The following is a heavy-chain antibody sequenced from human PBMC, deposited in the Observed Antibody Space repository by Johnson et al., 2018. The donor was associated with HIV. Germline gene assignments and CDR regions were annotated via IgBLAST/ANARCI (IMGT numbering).Heavy chain of an antibody. Sequence: QVQLVESGGGVVQPGGSLRLSCAASGFTFSSYGMHWVRQAPGKGLEWVTFIRYDGSNKYYADSVKGRFTISRDNSKNTLYLQMNSLRAEDTAVYYGAKDLPRIRIPTKDDAFDIWGQGTMVTVSS. V-gene: IGHV3-30*02. J-gene: IGHJ3*02. CDR2: IRYDGSNK. CDR1: GFTFSSYG. CDR3: AKDLPRIRIPTKDDAFDI. D-gene: IGHD1-26*01.